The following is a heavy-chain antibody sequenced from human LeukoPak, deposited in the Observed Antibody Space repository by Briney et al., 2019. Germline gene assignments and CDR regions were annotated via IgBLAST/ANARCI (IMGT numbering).Heavy chain of an antibody. CDR2: IYWDDDK. Sequence: SGPTLVKPTQTLTLTCTFSGFSLSTSGVGVGWIRQPPGKALGWLALIYWDDDKRYSPSLKSRLTITKDTSKNQVVLTMTNMDPVDTATYYCAHRRYGSGSYYFDYWGQGTLVTVSS. V-gene: IGHV2-5*02. D-gene: IGHD3-10*01. CDR1: GFSLSTSGVG. CDR3: AHRRYGSGSYYFDY. J-gene: IGHJ4*02.